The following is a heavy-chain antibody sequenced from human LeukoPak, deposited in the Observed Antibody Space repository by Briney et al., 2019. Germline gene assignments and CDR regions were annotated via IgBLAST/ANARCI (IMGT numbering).Heavy chain of an antibody. CDR3: ARDSMYAFDI. D-gene: IGHD2-2*01. CDR2: FSTSSGTI. J-gene: IGHJ3*02. Sequence: AGGSLRLSCAASGFTFSSYSMNWVRQAPAKGLEWVSYFSTSSGTISYADSVKGRFTISRDNAKNSLYLQMNSLRAEDTAVYYCARDSMYAFDIWGQGTMVTVSS. CDR1: GFTFSSYS. V-gene: IGHV3-48*01.